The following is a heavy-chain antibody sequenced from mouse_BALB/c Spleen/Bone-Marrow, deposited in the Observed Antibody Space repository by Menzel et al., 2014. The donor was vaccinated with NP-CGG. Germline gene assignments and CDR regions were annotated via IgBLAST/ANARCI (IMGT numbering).Heavy chain of an antibody. D-gene: IGHD2-4*01. V-gene: IGHV1-69*01. CDR2: IDTSDSYI. CDR3: ARGGHDFSLDY. Sequence: QVQVKQSGAEFVMPGASGKMSCKASGYTFTDKWMHWVKQRPGQGLEWIGAIDTSDSYINYNQKFKGKASVTVDASSSTAYMHLSSLTSDDSAVYYCARGGHDFSLDYWGQGTSVIVSS. J-gene: IGHJ4*01. CDR1: GYTFTDKW.